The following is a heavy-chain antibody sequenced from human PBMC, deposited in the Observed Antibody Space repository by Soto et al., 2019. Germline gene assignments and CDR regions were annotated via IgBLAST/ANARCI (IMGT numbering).Heavy chain of an antibody. Sequence: QVQLQQSGPRLVKPSETLSLTCTVSSGPDRSHNWGWIRQPPGRGMEWIGYVYYTGDTAYHPSHRSRAPISADTSTHDITRALSSDTAADTAVYYFVRQGIDSPTGLVDVWGQGTTVSVSS. CDR2: VYYTGDT. V-gene: IGHV4-59*08. CDR1: SGPDRSHN. CDR3: VRQGIDSPTGLVDV. J-gene: IGHJ6*02.